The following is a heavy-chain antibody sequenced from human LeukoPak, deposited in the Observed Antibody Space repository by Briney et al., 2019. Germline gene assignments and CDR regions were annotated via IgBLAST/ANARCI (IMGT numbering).Heavy chain of an antibody. V-gene: IGHV1-2*02. CDR3: ARPRPRTGTNWFDP. Sequence: ASVKVSCKASGYTFTGYYMHWVRQAPGQGLEWMGWINPNSGGTNYAQKFQGRVTMTRDASISTAYMELNRVRSDDTAVYYCARPRPRTGTNWFDPWGHGTLVTVSS. CDR1: GYTFTGYY. J-gene: IGHJ5*02. CDR2: INPNSGGT. D-gene: IGHD1-1*01.